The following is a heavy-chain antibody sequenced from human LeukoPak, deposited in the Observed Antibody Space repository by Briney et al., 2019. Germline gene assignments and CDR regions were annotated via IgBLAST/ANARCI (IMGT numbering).Heavy chain of an antibody. CDR2: ISGSGGST. Sequence: GGSLRLSCAASGFTFSSYGMSWVRQAPGKGLEWVSAISGSGGSTYYADSVKGRFTISRDNSKNTLYLQMNSLRAEDTAVYYCAKDSSTVTTNSADYWGQGTLVTVSS. J-gene: IGHJ4*02. CDR3: AKDSSTVTTNSADY. V-gene: IGHV3-23*01. CDR1: GFTFSSYG. D-gene: IGHD4-17*01.